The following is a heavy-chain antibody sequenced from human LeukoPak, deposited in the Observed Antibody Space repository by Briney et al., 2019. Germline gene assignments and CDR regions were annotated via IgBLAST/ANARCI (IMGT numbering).Heavy chain of an antibody. J-gene: IGHJ4*02. V-gene: IGHV4-39*01. D-gene: IGHD6-13*01. Sequence: PSETLSLTCTVSGGSISSSSYYWGWIRQPPRKGLEWIGAIYYSGSTYYNPSLKSRVTISVDTSKNQFSLKLRSVTAADTAVYYCATGYTSNCPYNWGQGTLVTVSS. CDR3: ATGYTSNCPYN. CDR1: GGSISSSSYY. CDR2: IYYSGST.